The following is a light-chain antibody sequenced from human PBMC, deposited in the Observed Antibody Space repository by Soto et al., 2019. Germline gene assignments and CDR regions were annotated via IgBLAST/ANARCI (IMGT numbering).Light chain of an antibody. V-gene: IGKV1-39*01. CDR2: AVS. CDR1: QSIGIY. J-gene: IGKJ1*01. Sequence: DIQMTQSPSTLSAFVGDRVTITCRASQSIGIYLNWYLQKPGKAPELPIYAVSSLQSGVPSRFSGSGSGTDFTLTISSLQPEDFATYYCQQTYNTPRTFGQGTKVEIK. CDR3: QQTYNTPRT.